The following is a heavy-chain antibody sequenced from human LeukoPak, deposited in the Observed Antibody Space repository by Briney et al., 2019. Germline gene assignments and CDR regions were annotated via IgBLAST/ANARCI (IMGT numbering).Heavy chain of an antibody. V-gene: IGHV4-59*01. J-gene: IGHJ4*02. CDR1: GGCISNYY. CDR2: IYNTGST. CDR3: ARHYFEITDSYSFDY. D-gene: IGHD3-9*01. Sequence: SETLSLTCTVSGGCISNYYWSWIRHPPGKGLEWIAYIYNTGSTNCNPSLKSRVTISVDTSKNQFSLKLTSVTAADTAVYYCARHYFEITDSYSFDYGGQGTLVTVSS.